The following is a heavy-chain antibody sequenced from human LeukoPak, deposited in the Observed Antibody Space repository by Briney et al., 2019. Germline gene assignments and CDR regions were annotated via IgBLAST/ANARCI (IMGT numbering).Heavy chain of an antibody. Sequence: PGGSLRLSCAASGFTFSSYSMNWVRQAPGKGLEWVSYISSSSSTIYYADSVKGRFTISKDNSKNTLYLQMNSLRAEDTAVYYCAKDRDILTGYLDYWGQGTLVTVSS. J-gene: IGHJ4*02. CDR2: ISSSSSTI. CDR1: GFTFSSYS. D-gene: IGHD3-9*01. V-gene: IGHV3-48*01. CDR3: AKDRDILTGYLDY.